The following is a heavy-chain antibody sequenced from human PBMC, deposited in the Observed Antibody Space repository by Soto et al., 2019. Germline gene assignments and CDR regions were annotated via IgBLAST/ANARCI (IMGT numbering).Heavy chain of an antibody. V-gene: IGHV3-7*01. CDR3: VKCHLFVDQ. CDR1: GFPFSSYW. CDR2: IKPDGSDT. J-gene: IGHJ5*02. D-gene: IGHD3-10*02. Sequence: EVQLVESGGDLVQPGGSLRLSCAASGFPFSSYWMTWVRRAPGKGLQWVASIKPDGSDTYYLDAVRGRFTVSRDNARNSVYLHMNSLGVADTALYHGVKCHLFVDQWGQGALAIVTS.